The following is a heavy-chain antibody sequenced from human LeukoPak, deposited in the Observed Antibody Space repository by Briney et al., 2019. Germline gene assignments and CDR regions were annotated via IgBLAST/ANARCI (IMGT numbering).Heavy chain of an antibody. Sequence: ASVKVSCKASGGTFSSYAISWVRQAPGQGLEWMGGIIPIFGTANYAQKFQGRVTITTDESTSTAYMELSSLKSEDTAVYYCARGSVVPAPYYFDYWGQGTLVTVSS. V-gene: IGHV1-69*05. D-gene: IGHD2-2*01. CDR2: IIPIFGTA. CDR1: GGTFSSYA. CDR3: ARGSVVPAPYYFDY. J-gene: IGHJ4*02.